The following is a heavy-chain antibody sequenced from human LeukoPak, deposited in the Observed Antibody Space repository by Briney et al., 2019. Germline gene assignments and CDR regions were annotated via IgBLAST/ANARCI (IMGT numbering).Heavy chain of an antibody. CDR3: AREVGRDGYNHFDS. CDR2: MYYSGSI. J-gene: IGHJ4*02. Sequence: SETLSLTCTVSGASISSYYWNWIRQPPGRGLEWIGYMYYSGSINFNPSLKSRVTLSIDTSRNQFSLKLASVTAVDTAFYFCAREVGRDGYNHFDSWGQGTLVTVSS. V-gene: IGHV4-59*01. CDR1: GASISSYY. D-gene: IGHD5-24*01.